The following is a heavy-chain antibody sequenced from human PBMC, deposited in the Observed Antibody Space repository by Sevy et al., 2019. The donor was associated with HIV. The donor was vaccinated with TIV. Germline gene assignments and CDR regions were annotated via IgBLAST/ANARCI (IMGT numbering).Heavy chain of an antibody. Sequence: SEILSLTCTVSGVSISNYYWAWIRQPPGKGLECVGFSGNTNYSPSLKSRVTTSVDTSKNHFSLRLTSVTVADTAIYYCARGGPNQHQLDYFDYWGQGILVTVSS. V-gene: IGHV4-59*01. CDR2: SGNT. J-gene: IGHJ4*02. D-gene: IGHD6-13*01. CDR3: ARGGPNQHQLDYFDY. CDR1: GVSISNYY.